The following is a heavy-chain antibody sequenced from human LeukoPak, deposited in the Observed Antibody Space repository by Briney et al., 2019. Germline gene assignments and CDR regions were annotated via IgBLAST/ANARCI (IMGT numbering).Heavy chain of an antibody. Sequence: PSETLSLTCTVSGSSISRYYWSWIRQPPGKGLEWIGYIYSSGHTNYNPSLKNRDTISVDTSKNQFSLNLTSVTAAGTAVYYCARHFSGAAAPLPFDYWGQGTLVTVSS. CDR3: ARHFSGAAAPLPFDY. J-gene: IGHJ4*02. CDR1: GSSISRYY. CDR2: IYSSGHT. D-gene: IGHD6-13*01. V-gene: IGHV4-59*08.